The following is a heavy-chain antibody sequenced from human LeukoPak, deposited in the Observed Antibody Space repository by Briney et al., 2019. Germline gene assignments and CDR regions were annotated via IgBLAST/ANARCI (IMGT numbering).Heavy chain of an antibody. D-gene: IGHD5-24*01. V-gene: IGHV3-21*01. J-gene: IGHJ4*02. Sequence: GGSLRLSCAASGLTFSSYDMTWVRQAPGKGLEYVSSINYNGIYIFSADSVRGRFTISRDNAKNSLYLEMNSLRVEDTAFYYCARIGPGRDGSNSFDQWGQGTLVIVSS. CDR3: ARIGPGRDGSNSFDQ. CDR1: GLTFSSYD. CDR2: INYNGIYI.